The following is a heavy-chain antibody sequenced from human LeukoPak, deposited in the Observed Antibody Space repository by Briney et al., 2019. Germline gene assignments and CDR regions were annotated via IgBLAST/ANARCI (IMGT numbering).Heavy chain of an antibody. CDR3: ARGLWFGELGYDY. CDR2: ISTSSSYI. Sequence: GGSLRLSCAASGFTFSSYSMNWVRQAPGKGLEWVSSISTSSSYIYYADSVKGRFTISRDNAKNSLYLQMNSLRAEDTAVYYCARGLWFGELGYDYWGQGTLVTVSS. D-gene: IGHD3-10*01. J-gene: IGHJ4*02. CDR1: GFTFSSYS. V-gene: IGHV3-21*01.